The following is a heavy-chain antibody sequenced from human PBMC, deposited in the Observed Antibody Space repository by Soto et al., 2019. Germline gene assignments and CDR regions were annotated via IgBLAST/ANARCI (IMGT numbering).Heavy chain of an antibody. J-gene: IGHJ4*02. CDR1: GFTFSSYG. V-gene: IGHV3-30*18. CDR2: ISYDGSNK. CDR3: AKAGARALGGFDY. Sequence: QVQLVESGGGVVQPGRSLRLSCAASGFTFSSYGMHWLRQAPGKGLEWVAVISYDGSNKYYADSVKGRFTISRDNSKNTLYLQMNSLRAEDTAVYYCAKAGARALGGFDYWGQGTLVTVCS. D-gene: IGHD1-26*01.